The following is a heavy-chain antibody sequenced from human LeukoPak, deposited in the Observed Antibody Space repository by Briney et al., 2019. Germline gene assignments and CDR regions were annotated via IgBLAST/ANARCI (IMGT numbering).Heavy chain of an antibody. D-gene: IGHD3-22*01. V-gene: IGHV1-2*02. CDR2: INPNSGGT. J-gene: IGHJ4*02. CDR3: ARVFSSGYHNDY. Sequence: ASVKVSCKASGYTFTGYYMHWVRQAPGQGLEWMGWINPNSGGTNYAQKFQGRVTMTGDTSISTAYMELSRLRSDDTAVYYCARVFSSGYHNDYWGQGTLVTVSS. CDR1: GYTFTGYY.